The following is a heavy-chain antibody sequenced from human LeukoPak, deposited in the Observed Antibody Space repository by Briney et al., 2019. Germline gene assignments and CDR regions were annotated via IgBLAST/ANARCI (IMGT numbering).Heavy chain of an antibody. CDR1: GGSISSYY. D-gene: IGHD3-3*01. Sequence: SETLSLTCTVSGGSISSYYWSWIRQPPGKGLEWIGYIYYSGSTNYNPSLKSRVTISVDTSKNQFSLKLSSVTAADTAVYYCASNHYDFWSGYKGVGWFDPWGQGTLVTVSS. CDR2: IYYSGST. J-gene: IGHJ5*02. V-gene: IGHV4-59*12. CDR3: ASNHYDFWSGYKGVGWFDP.